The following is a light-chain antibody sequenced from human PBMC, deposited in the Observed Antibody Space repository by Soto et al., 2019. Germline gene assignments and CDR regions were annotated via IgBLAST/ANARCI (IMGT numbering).Light chain of an antibody. V-gene: IGLV2-14*01. CDR3: SSYVTSSILEV. CDR1: SSDVGGHKF. Sequence: QSALTQPASVSGSPGQSITISCTGASSDVGGHKFVSWYQQFPGKAPKLIISDVSDRPSGVSDRFSGSKSGNTASLTISGLQAEDEADYYCSSYVTSSILEVFGTGTKVTVL. J-gene: IGLJ1*01. CDR2: DVS.